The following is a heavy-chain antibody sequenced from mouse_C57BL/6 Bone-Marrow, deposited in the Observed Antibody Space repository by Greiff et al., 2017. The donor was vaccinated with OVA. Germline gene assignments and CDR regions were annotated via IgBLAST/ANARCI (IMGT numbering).Heavy chain of an antibody. CDR1: GYAFSSSG. J-gene: IGHJ2*01. V-gene: IGHV1-82*01. CDR2: IYPGDGDT. D-gene: IGHD1-1*01. Sequence: QVQLQQSGPELVKPGASVKISCKASGYAFSSSGMNWVKQRPGKGLEWIGRIYPGDGDTNYNGKFKGKATLTADKSYSTAYMQLSSLTSEDSAVYFCASANYGKSYVGYWGQGTALTVSS. CDR3: ASANYGKSYVGY.